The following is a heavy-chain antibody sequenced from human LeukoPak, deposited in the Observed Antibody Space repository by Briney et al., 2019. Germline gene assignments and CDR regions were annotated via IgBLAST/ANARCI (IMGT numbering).Heavy chain of an antibody. CDR1: GGPISRYY. Sequence: SETLSLTCTLSGGPISRYYGSWIRQPAGKGLEWIGRIYTSGSSNYNPSPKSRVPMSVDTYKNQFSLRLRSVTAADTAVYYCARDRHYYDSSGSNWFDPWGQGTLVTVSS. J-gene: IGHJ5*02. V-gene: IGHV4-4*07. CDR3: ARDRHYYDSSGSNWFDP. CDR2: IYTSGSS. D-gene: IGHD3-22*01.